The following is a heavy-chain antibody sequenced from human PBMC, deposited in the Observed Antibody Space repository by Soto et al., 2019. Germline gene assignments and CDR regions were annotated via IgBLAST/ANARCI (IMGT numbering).Heavy chain of an antibody. Sequence: SETLSLTCTVSGGSISSYYWSWIRQPPGKGLEWIGYIYYSGSTNYNPSLKSRVTISVDTSKNQFSLKLSSVTAADTAVYYCARLEAVITKNWFDPWGQGTLVTVSS. V-gene: IGHV4-59*01. CDR2: IYYSGST. CDR1: GGSISSYY. D-gene: IGHD3-22*01. CDR3: ARLEAVITKNWFDP. J-gene: IGHJ5*02.